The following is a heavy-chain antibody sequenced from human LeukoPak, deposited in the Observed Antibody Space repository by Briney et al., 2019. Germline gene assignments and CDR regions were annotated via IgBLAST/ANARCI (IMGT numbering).Heavy chain of an antibody. V-gene: IGHV3-23*01. J-gene: IGHJ4*02. CDR3: AKDPSSGWYAPFDY. CDR1: GFTFSNYD. D-gene: IGHD6-19*01. CDR2: ISGSAGST. Sequence: GGSLKLSCAASGFTFSNYDMSWVRQAPGQGLEWVSAISGSAGSTYYADSVKGRFTISRDNSKNTLYLQMNSLRAEDTAVYYCAKDPSSGWYAPFDYWGQGTLVSVSS.